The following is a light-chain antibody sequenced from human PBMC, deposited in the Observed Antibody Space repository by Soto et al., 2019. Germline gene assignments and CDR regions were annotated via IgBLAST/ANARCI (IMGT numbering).Light chain of an antibody. J-gene: IGLJ3*02. V-gene: IGLV2-8*01. CDR2: EVS. CDR1: SSDVGGCKY. CDR3: SSNAGSYSCV. Sequence: QSALTPPTAASGSPGQSVTISCTGTSSDVGGCKYVSWYQHHPGKAPKLLIYEVSKGPSGVHDRFSGSKSGNTDSLTVSGLHAADEAVYDCSSNAGSYSCVLCGGSYLTVL.